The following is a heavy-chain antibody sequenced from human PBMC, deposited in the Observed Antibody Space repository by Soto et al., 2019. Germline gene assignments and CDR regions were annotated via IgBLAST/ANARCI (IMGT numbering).Heavy chain of an antibody. D-gene: IGHD6-6*01. CDR2: IYYSGST. J-gene: IGHJ4*02. CDR1: GGSISSGGYY. CDR3: ARASWYSSSSFDY. V-gene: IGHV4-31*03. Sequence: SETLSLTCTVSGGSISSGGYYWSWIRQHPGKGLEWIGYIYYSGSTYYNPSLKSRVTISVDTSKNQFSLKLSSVTAADTAVYYCARASWYSSSSFDYWGQGTLVTVSS.